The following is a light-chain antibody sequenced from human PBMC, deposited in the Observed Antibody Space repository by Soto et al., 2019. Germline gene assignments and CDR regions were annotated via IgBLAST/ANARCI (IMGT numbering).Light chain of an antibody. CDR2: DAS. V-gene: IGKV3-11*01. CDR3: QQRKNWPPIT. Sequence: EIVLTQSPATLSLSPGERATLSCRASQSVDSYLAWYQQKPGQAPRLLIYDASNRATGIPARFSGGGSGTDFTLTISSLEPEDFAVYNCQQRKNWPPITFGQGTRLEIK. J-gene: IGKJ5*01. CDR1: QSVDSY.